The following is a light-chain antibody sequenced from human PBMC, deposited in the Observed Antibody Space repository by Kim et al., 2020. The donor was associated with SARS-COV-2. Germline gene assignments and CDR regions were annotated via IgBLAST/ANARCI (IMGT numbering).Light chain of an antibody. V-gene: IGLV2-8*01. J-gene: IGLJ1*01. CDR2: EVS. Sequence: QSALTQPPSASGSPGQSVTISCTGTSSDVGAYNHVSWYRQHPGKAPKLMIYEVSNRPSGVPVRFSGSKSGNTASLTVSGLQAEDEADYYCSSYSDSISYVFGTGTKVTVL. CDR3: SSYSDSISYV. CDR1: SSDVGAYNH.